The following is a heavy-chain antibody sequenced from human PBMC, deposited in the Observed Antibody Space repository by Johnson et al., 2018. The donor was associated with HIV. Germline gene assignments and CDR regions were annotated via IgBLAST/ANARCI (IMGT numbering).Heavy chain of an antibody. CDR2: INWNGGSQ. J-gene: IGHJ3*02. V-gene: IGHV3-20*04. CDR3: AREHSRGWSGADAFDI. Sequence: VQLVESGGGVVRPGGSLRLACAATGFTFDDYGMSWVRQGPGKGLEWVSGINWNGGSQYYADSVKGRFTISRDNANNSLYLKMNSLKAEDTAVYYCAREHSRGWSGADAFDISGQGTMVTVSS. D-gene: IGHD6-19*01. CDR1: GFTFDDYG.